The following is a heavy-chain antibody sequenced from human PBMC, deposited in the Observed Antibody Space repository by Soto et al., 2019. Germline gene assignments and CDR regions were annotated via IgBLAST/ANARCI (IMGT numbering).Heavy chain of an antibody. D-gene: IGHD1-26*01. CDR2: VSCNGGNT. CDR3: AKDRMGASGWFDP. J-gene: IGHJ5*02. Sequence: PWGSLLFSCVSSGFSFSIYTMNWVRQAPGKGLEWVSGVSCNGGNTYYADSVKGQFSISRDNSKNTLYPQLNSLRAEDTAIYYCAKDRMGASGWFDPWGQGTPVTVSS. CDR1: GFSFSIYT. V-gene: IGHV3-23*01.